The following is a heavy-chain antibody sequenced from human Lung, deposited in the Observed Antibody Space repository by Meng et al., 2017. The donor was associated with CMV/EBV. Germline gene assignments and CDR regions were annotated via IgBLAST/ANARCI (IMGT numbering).Heavy chain of an antibody. Sequence: GGSXRLSCAASGFTFSSYEMNWVRQAPGKGLEWVSYISSSGSTIYYADSVKGRFTISRDNAKNSLYLQMNSLRAEDTAVYYCARDEAYGMDVWGQGTTVTVSS. CDR3: ARDEAYGMDV. V-gene: IGHV3-48*03. J-gene: IGHJ6*02. CDR1: GFTFSSYE. CDR2: ISSSGSTI.